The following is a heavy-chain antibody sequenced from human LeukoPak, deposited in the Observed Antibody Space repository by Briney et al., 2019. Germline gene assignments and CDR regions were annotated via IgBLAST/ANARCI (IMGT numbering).Heavy chain of an antibody. Sequence: PGGSLRLSCAPSGFTFSHYGVHWVRQATGKGLEGVAVIWSDGTNRYYGDPVKGRFTISRDNFQRTVYLQMNSLRAEDTAVYYCAKDAQRGFDYSNSLDKWGQGTLVTVSS. V-gene: IGHV3-33*06. CDR1: GFTFSHYG. D-gene: IGHD4-11*01. CDR2: IWSDGTNR. CDR3: AKDAQRGFDYSNSLDK. J-gene: IGHJ4*02.